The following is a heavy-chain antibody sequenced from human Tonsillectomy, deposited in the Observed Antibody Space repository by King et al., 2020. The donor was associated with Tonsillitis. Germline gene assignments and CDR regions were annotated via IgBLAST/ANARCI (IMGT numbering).Heavy chain of an antibody. Sequence: VQLVESGGGVVQPGRSLRLSCAASGFTFSSYAMHWVRQAPGKGLEWVAVISYDGSNKYYAGSVKGRFTISRDNSKNTLYLQMNSLRAEDTAVYYCASEYLNLWFGESPGYFDYWGQGTLVTVSS. CDR3: ASEYLNLWFGESPGYFDY. V-gene: IGHV3-30-3*01. CDR1: GFTFSSYA. J-gene: IGHJ4*02. D-gene: IGHD3-10*01. CDR2: ISYDGSNK.